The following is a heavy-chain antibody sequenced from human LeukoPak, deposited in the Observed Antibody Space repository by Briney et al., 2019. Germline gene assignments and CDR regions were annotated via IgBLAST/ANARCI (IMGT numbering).Heavy chain of an antibody. CDR1: GFTPSNAW. J-gene: IGHJ4*02. Sequence: GGSLRLSCAASGFTPSNAWMSWVRHAPGKGLEWVGRIKSKTDGGTTDYVAPVTGRFTISRDESKNTLYLQMNSLKSEDTAVYYCTTAPFRYFDLLEDVGDYWGQGTLVTVSS. D-gene: IGHD3-9*01. CDR2: IKSKTDGGTT. CDR3: TTAPFRYFDLLEDVGDY. V-gene: IGHV3-15*01.